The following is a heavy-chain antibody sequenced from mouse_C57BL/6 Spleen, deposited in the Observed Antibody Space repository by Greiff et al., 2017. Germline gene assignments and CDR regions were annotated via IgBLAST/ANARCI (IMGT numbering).Heavy chain of an antibody. CDR2: IYPRSGNT. CDR3: ARFYYGSSSDYAMDY. V-gene: IGHV1-81*01. Sequence: VKLQESGAELARPGASVKLSCKASGYTFTSYGLSWVKQRTGQGLEWIGEIYPRSGNTYYNEKFKGKATLTADKSSSTAYMELRSLTSEDSAVYFCARFYYGSSSDYAMDYWGQGTSVTVSS. CDR1: GYTFTSYG. D-gene: IGHD1-1*01. J-gene: IGHJ4*01.